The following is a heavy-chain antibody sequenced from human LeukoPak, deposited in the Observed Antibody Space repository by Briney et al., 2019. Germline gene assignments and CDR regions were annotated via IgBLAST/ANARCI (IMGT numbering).Heavy chain of an antibody. CDR3: ARDNGDGITGTPDWFDP. CDR1: GFTFSSYA. CDR2: ISYDGSNK. D-gene: IGHD1/OR15-1a*01. J-gene: IGHJ5*02. V-gene: IGHV3-30*01. Sequence: PGGSLRLSCAASGFTFSSYAMHWVRQAPGKGLEWVAVISYDGSNKYYADSVKGRFTISRDNSKNTLYLQMNSLRAEDTAVYYCARDNGDGITGTPDWFDPWGQGTLVTVSS.